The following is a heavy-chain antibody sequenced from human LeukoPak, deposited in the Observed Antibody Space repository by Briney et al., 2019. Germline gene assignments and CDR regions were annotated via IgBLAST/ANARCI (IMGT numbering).Heavy chain of an antibody. CDR2: VSGSGGST. CDR1: GFTFSSYA. J-gene: IGHJ6*03. D-gene: IGHD2-21*01. Sequence: GGSLRLSCAASGFTFSSYAMSWVRQAPGKGLEWVSRVSGSGGSTYYADSVKGRFTISRDNSMNTLYLQMNSLRAEDTAVYYCAKGSRGENYYYMDVWGKGTTVTVSS. CDR3: AKGSRGENYYYMDV. V-gene: IGHV3-23*01.